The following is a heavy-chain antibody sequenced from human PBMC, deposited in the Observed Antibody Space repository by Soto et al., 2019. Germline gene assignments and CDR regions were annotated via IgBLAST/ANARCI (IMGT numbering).Heavy chain of an antibody. J-gene: IGHJ6*02. V-gene: IGHV4-39*01. D-gene: IGHD3-3*01. CDR3: ARQQRGNDFWSGYYGLYYYYYGMDV. CDR1: GGSIISGAYY. CDR2: IYYSGST. Sequence: SETLSLTGTVSGGSIISGAYYWSWIRQRPGKGLEWIGSIYYSGSTYYNPSLKSRVTISVDRSKNQFSLKLSSVTAADTAVYYCARQQRGNDFWSGYYGLYYYYYGMDVWGQGTTVTVSS.